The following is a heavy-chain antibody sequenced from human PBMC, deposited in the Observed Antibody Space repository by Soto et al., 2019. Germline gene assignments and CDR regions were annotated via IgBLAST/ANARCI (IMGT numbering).Heavy chain of an antibody. CDR2: INHSGST. Sequence: PSETLSLTCAVYCGSFSGYYWSWIRQPPGKGLEWIGEINHSGSTNYNPSLKSRVTISVDTSKNQFSLKLSSVTAADTAVYYCARGRSGYDFWSGYYMLANWSDPRGKGTLVTVSS. V-gene: IGHV4-34*01. CDR3: ARGRSGYDFWSGYYMLANWSDP. J-gene: IGHJ5*02. D-gene: IGHD3-3*01. CDR1: CGSFSGYY.